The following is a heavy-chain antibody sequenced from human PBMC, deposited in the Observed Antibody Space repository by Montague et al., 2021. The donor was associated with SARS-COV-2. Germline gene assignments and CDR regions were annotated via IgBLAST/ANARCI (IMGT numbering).Heavy chain of an antibody. D-gene: IGHD3-16*01. Sequence: SLRLSCAASGFTVSSNYMSWVRQAPGKGLEWVSLIYSGGSTFYADSVKGRFTISRDNSKNTLYLQMNSPGAEDTAVYYCARDLLEAGGKDYWGQGALVTVSS. V-gene: IGHV3-53*01. CDR2: IYSGGST. CDR1: GFTVSSNY. CDR3: ARDLLEAGGKDY. J-gene: IGHJ4*02.